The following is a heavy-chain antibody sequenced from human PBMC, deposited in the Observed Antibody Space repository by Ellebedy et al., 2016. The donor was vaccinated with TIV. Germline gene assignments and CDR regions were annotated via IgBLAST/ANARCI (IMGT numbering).Heavy chain of an antibody. Sequence: GESLKISCAASGFTFSSYWMSWVRQTPGKGLEWIAVIWYNGSKKFYAESVKGRFTISRDDSKDMLYLQMNSLNTEDTAEYYCVTELRGSFHNWGQGALVTVSS. J-gene: IGHJ4*02. CDR1: GFTFSSYW. V-gene: IGHV3-33*08. CDR2: IWYNGSKK. CDR3: VTELRGSFHN. D-gene: IGHD3-10*01.